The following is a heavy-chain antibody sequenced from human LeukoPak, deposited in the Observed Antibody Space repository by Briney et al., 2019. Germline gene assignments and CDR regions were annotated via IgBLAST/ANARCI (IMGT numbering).Heavy chain of an antibody. CDR2: INPSGGST. J-gene: IGHJ6*03. CDR1: GYTFTSYY. CDR3: ASNQPQQLVSLGVYYYYYMDV. D-gene: IGHD6-13*01. V-gene: IGHV1-46*01. Sequence: GASVKVSCKASGYTFTSYYMHWVRQAPGQGLEWMGIINPSGGSTSYAQKFQGRVTMTRDMSTSTAYMELRSLRSDDTAVYYCASNQPQQLVSLGVYYYYYMDVWGKGTTVTVSS.